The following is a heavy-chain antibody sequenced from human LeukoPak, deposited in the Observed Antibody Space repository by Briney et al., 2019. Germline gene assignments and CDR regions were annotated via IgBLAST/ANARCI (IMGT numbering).Heavy chain of an antibody. J-gene: IGHJ6*02. CDR2: IYYSGST. V-gene: IGHV4-59*01. CDR1: GGSISSYY. D-gene: IGHD1-7*01. CDR3: ARDGWNCSTSYYYYGMDV. Sequence: SETLSLTCTVSGGSISSYYWSWIRQPPGKGLEWIGYIYYSGSTNYNPSLTSRVTISVDTSKNQFSLKLSSVTAADTAVYYCARDGWNCSTSYYYYGMDVWGQGTTVTVSS.